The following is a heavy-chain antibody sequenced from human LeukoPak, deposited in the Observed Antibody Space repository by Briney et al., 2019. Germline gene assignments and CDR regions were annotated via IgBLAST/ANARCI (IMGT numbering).Heavy chain of an antibody. Sequence: GGSLRLSCTASGFTFSSYAMSWVRQAPGKGLEWVSAISGSGGSTYYADSVKGRFTISRDNSKNTLYLQMNSLRAEDTAVYYCAKSSIVNPPVRYSYGFQFDYWGQGPLASVSS. CDR1: GFTFSSYA. CDR3: AKSSIVNPPVRYSYGFQFDY. CDR2: ISGSGGST. V-gene: IGHV3-23*01. D-gene: IGHD5-18*01. J-gene: IGHJ4*02.